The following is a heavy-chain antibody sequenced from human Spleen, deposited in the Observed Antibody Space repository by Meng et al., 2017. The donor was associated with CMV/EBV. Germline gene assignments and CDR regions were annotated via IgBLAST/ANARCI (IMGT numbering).Heavy chain of an antibody. CDR3: ARIGGGRGGFDI. CDR2: TYYRSKWYI. D-gene: IGHD3-16*01. J-gene: IGHJ3*02. Sequence: SQTLSLTCAISGDSVSSNSAAWNWIRQSPSRGLGWLGRTYYRSKWYIDYAVSVKSRITINPDTSKNQLSLQLNSVTPEDTALYYCARIGGGRGGFDIWGQGTMVTVSS. CDR1: GDSVSSNSAA. V-gene: IGHV6-1*01.